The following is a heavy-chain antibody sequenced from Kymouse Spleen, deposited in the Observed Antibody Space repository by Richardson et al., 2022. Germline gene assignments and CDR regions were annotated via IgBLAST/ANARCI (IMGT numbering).Heavy chain of an antibody. V-gene: IGHV4-61*01. J-gene: IGHJ5*02. CDR2: IYYSGST. CDR3: ARITGTSSDP. D-gene: IGHD1-7*01. CDR1: GGSVSSGSYY. Sequence: QVQLQESGPGLVKPSETLSLTCTVSGGSVSSGSYYWSWIRQPPGKGLEWIGYIYYSGSTNYNPSLKSRVTISVDTSKNQFSLKLSSVTAADTAVYYCARITGTSSDPWGQGTLVTVSS.